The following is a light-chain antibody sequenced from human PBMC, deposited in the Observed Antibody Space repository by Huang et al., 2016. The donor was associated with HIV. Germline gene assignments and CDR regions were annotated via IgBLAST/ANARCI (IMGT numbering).Light chain of an antibody. CDR2: WAS. CDR3: QQYHSSPYT. Sequence: DIVMTQSPDSLAVSLGERATINCKSSQSILYSSKKGNYLAWYQQKPGQPPKLLIYWASTRETGVPDRFSGSGSGTDFTLTISSLQAEDVAVYFCQQYHSSPYTFGQGTKLEIK. V-gene: IGKV4-1*01. J-gene: IGKJ2*01. CDR1: QSILYSSKKGNY.